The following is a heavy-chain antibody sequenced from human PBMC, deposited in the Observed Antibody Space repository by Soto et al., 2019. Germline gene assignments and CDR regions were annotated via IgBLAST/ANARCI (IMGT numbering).Heavy chain of an antibody. V-gene: IGHV4-59*01. CDR3: ARAYGDFNFDY. D-gene: IGHD4-17*01. CDR1: GGSISSYY. Sequence: SETLSLTCTVSGGSISSYYWSWIRQPPGKGLEWIGYIYYSGSTNYNPSLKSRVTISVDTSKNQFSLKLSSVTAADTAVYYCARAYGDFNFDYWGQGTLVTASS. CDR2: IYYSGST. J-gene: IGHJ4*02.